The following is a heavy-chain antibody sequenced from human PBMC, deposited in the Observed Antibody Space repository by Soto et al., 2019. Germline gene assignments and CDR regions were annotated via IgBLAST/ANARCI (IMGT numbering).Heavy chain of an antibody. J-gene: IGHJ6*02. V-gene: IGHV3-11*06. CDR1: GFTFNDHY. CDR3: ARDSTGSGLDYGMDV. CDR2: ISSDSSYT. D-gene: IGHD3-10*01. Sequence: QVQLVESGGGLVKPGGSLRLSCAASGFTFNDHYMTWIRQAPGKGLEWVSFISSDSSYTNSADSVKGRFTISRDNAKNLLSLQMSSLRVEDTAVYYCARDSTGSGLDYGMDVWGQGTTVAVSS.